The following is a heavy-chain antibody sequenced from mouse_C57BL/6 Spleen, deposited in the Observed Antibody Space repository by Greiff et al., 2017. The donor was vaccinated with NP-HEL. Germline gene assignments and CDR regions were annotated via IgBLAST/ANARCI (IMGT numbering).Heavy chain of an antibody. CDR1: GFSLTSYG. CDR2: IWSDGST. D-gene: IGHD2-5*01. J-gene: IGHJ4*01. V-gene: IGHV2-6-1*01. CDR3: ARHVGYSNSYAMDY. Sequence: QVQLKQSGPGLVAPSQSLSITCTVSGFSLTSYGVHWVRQPPGKGLEWLVVIWSDGSTTYNSALKSRLSISKDNSKSQVFLKMNSLQTDDTAMYYCARHVGYSNSYAMDYWGQGTSVTVSS.